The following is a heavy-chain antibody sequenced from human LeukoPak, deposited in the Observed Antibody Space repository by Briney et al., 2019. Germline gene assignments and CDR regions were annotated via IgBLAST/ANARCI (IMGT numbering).Heavy chain of an antibody. CDR1: GFTFSSYW. J-gene: IGHJ6*02. D-gene: IGHD6-13*01. CDR2: INSDGSST. CDR3: ARDYYSWYSYYGMDV. Sequence: GSLRLSCAASGFTFSSYWMHWVRQAPGKGLVWVSRINSDGSSTSYADSVKGRFTISRDNAKNTLYLQMNSLRAEDTAVYYRARDYYSWYSYYGMDVWGQGTTVTVSS. V-gene: IGHV3-74*01.